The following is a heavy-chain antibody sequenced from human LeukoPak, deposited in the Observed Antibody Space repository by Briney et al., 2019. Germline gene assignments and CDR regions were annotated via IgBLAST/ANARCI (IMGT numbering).Heavy chain of an antibody. J-gene: IGHJ4*02. D-gene: IGHD3-22*01. Sequence: GGSLRLSCAASGFTFSGCGMHWVRQAPGKGLEWVAVIWYDGSNKYYADSVKGRFTISRDISKNTLYLQMNSLRAEDTAVYYCAKVQDYYDSSGYLIALDYWGQGTLVTVSS. CDR2: IWYDGSNK. CDR3: AKVQDYYDSSGYLIALDY. V-gene: IGHV3-33*06. CDR1: GFTFSGCG.